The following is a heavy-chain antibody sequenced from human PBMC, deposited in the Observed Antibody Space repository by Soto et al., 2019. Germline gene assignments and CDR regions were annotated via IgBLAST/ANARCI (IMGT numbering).Heavy chain of an antibody. V-gene: IGHV3-21*01. J-gene: IGHJ6*02. CDR3: ARARDQLPAFYYGMDV. D-gene: IGHD2-2*01. Sequence: ESGGGLVKPGGSLRLSCAASGFTFSSYSMNWVRQAPGKGLEWVSSISSSSSYIYYADSVKGRFTISRDNAKNSLYLQMNSLRAEDTAVYYCARARDQLPAFYYGMDVWGQGTTVTVSS. CDR1: GFTFSSYS. CDR2: ISSSSSYI.